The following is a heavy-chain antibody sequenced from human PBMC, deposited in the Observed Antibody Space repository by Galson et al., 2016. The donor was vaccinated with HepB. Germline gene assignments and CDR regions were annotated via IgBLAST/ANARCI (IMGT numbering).Heavy chain of an antibody. J-gene: IGHJ4*02. Sequence: SLRLSCAASGFAFNRHAMHWVRQAPGKGLEWVAVISSNGNNKYYAGSVKGRFTISRDNSKNTLFLQMNSLRTEDTTIYHCVRDASSSGWYGVADYWGQGTLVTVSS. CDR2: ISSNGNNK. V-gene: IGHV3-30-3*01. CDR1: GFAFNRHA. CDR3: VRDASSSGWYGVADY. D-gene: IGHD6-19*01.